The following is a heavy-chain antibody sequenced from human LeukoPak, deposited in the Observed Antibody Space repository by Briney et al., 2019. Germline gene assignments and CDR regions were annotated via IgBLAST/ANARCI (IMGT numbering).Heavy chain of an antibody. CDR3: ARSGINSGWYNRDAFDI. V-gene: IGHV4-59*01. J-gene: IGHJ3*02. D-gene: IGHD6-19*01. Sequence: PSETLSLTCTVSGGSISSYYWSWIRQPPGKGLEWIGYIYYSGSTNYNPSLKSRVTISVDTSKNQFSLKLSSVTAADTAVYYCARSGINSGWYNRDAFDIWGQGTMVTVSS. CDR2: IYYSGST. CDR1: GGSISSYY.